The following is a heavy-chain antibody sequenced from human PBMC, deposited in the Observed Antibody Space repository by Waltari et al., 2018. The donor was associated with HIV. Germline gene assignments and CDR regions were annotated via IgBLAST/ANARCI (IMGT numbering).Heavy chain of an antibody. CDR3: ARASGDYSFYYAMDV. D-gene: IGHD2-8*02. V-gene: IGHV1-69*01. CDR2: SSPNVDTT. Sequence: QVQLVQSGAEVKKPGSSVKVSCMASGGTFSSYAFNWVRQAPGQGLEWMGGSSPNVDTTSYAQKCQGRVRIAADEATGTAYMELSSLRSEDTAVYYCARASGDYSFYYAMDVWGQGTTVTVAS. CDR1: GGTFSSYA. J-gene: IGHJ6*02.